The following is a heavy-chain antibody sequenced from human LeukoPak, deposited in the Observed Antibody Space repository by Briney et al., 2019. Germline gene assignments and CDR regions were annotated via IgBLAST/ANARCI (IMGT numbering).Heavy chain of an antibody. CDR1: GFTFSNAW. Sequence: GGSLRLSCAASGFTFSNAWMSWVRQAPGKGLEWVGRIKSKTDGGTTDYAAPVKGRFTISRDDSKNTLYLQMNSLKTEDTAVYYCTTILITMVRGVDYWGQGTLVTVSS. D-gene: IGHD3-10*01. J-gene: IGHJ4*02. V-gene: IGHV3-15*01. CDR2: IKSKTDGGTT. CDR3: TTILITMVRGVDY.